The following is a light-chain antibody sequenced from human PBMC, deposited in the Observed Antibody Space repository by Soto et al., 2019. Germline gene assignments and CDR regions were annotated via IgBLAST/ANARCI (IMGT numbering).Light chain of an antibody. J-gene: IGKJ1*01. CDR1: QSISSW. CDR3: QQYNSHWT. V-gene: IGKV1-5*01. Sequence: IQSTQSASTLSASVGDRVTITGRASQSISSWLAWYQQKPGKAPKLLIYDASSLESGVPSRFRGSGSGTEFTLTISRLQPDDFATYYCQQYNSHWTFGQGTTVDI. CDR2: DAS.